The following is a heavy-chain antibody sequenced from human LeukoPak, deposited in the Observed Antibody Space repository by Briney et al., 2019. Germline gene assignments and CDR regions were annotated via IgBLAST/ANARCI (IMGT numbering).Heavy chain of an antibody. CDR3: AKFGGDLDFDS. D-gene: IGHD2-21*02. Sequence: PGGSLRLSWAASEFTFSSYWMSWVRQAPGKGLEWVAGISWNSGRTGYADSVKGRFTISRDNAKNSLYLQMNSLRAEDTALYYCAKFGGDLDFDSWGQGTLVTVSS. V-gene: IGHV3-9*01. CDR2: ISWNSGRT. CDR1: EFTFSSYW. J-gene: IGHJ4*02.